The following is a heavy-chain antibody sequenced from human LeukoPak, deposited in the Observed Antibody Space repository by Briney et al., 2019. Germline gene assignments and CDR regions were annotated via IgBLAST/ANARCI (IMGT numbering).Heavy chain of an antibody. J-gene: IGHJ4*02. CDR2: IKHSGRS. CDR1: GGSLRGEY. Sequence: WEALSLTCAVYGGSLRGEYWSWVGQPTGKGMGWSGEIKHSGRSNYNPSLKRRVTISVDTSKNQFSLKLSSVTAADTAVYYCARGRRGVATFKQWLVRGPFDYWGQGTLVTVSS. V-gene: IGHV4-34*01. D-gene: IGHD6-19*01. CDR3: ARGRRGVATFKQWLVRGPFDY.